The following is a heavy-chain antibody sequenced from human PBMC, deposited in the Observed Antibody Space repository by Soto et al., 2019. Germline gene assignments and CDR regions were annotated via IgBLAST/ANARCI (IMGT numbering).Heavy chain of an antibody. V-gene: IGHV1-18*01. CDR3: ARVGIGIYYYAGMDV. CDR1: GYTFTSYG. CDR2: ISGYNGNI. J-gene: IGHJ6*02. Sequence: QVQLVQSGVEVKKPGASVKVSCKTSGYTFTSYGISWVRQAPGQGLEWMGWISGYNGNINYAQKVQGRVSMTTDTSTSTAYMARRSLRSDDWAVYYCARVGIGIYYYAGMDVWGQGTTVTVSS. D-gene: IGHD2-21*01.